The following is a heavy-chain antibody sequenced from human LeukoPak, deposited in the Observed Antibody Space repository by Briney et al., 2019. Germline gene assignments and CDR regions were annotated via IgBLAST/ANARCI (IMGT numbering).Heavy chain of an antibody. Sequence: GGSLRLSCAASGFTFSSYSMNWVRQAPGKGLEWVSSISSSSSYIYYADSVKGRFTISRDNAKNSLYLQMNSLRAEDTAVYYCARGNHIAARPETDYWGQGTLVTVSS. V-gene: IGHV3-21*01. CDR1: GFTFSSYS. CDR2: ISSSSSYI. CDR3: ARGNHIAARPETDY. J-gene: IGHJ4*02. D-gene: IGHD6-6*01.